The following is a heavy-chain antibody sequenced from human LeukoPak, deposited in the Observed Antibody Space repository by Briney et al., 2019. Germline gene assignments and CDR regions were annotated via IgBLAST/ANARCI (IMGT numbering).Heavy chain of an antibody. J-gene: IGHJ5*02. CDR2: IYYSGST. CDR1: GGSISSGGYY. V-gene: IGHV4-31*03. Sequence: PSETLSLTCTVSGGSISSGGYYWSWIRQHPGKGLEWIGYIYYSGSTYYNPSLKSRVTISVDTFKNQFSLKLSSVTAADTAVYYCARDGDTLGWFDPWGQGTLVTVSS. D-gene: IGHD2-21*02. CDR3: ARDGDTLGWFDP.